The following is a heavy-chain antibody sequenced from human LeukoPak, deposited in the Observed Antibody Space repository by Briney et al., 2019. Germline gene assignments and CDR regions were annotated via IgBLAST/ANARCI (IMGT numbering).Heavy chain of an antibody. CDR2: INYSGGST. CDR3: AKVRPGLDS. V-gene: IGHV3-23*01. J-gene: IGHJ5*01. Sequence: GGSLRLSCTASGFTFSNYAMTWVRQAPGKGLEWVSDINYSGGSTHYADSVKGRFIISRDNSKDTVYLQMTSLRVDDTAVYYCAKVRPGLDSWGQGTLVTVSS. CDR1: GFTFSNYA.